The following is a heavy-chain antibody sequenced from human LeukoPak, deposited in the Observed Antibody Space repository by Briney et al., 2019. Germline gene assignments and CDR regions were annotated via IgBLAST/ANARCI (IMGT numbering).Heavy chain of an antibody. CDR1: GYSFTSYW. CDR3: ARRIVVVPAAMGGDFDY. V-gene: IGHV5-51*01. Sequence: GESLKISCKGSGYSFTSYWIGWVRQMPGKGLEWMGVIYPGDSDTRYSPSFQGQVTISADKSISTAYLQWCSLKASDTAMYYCARRIVVVPAAMGGDFDYWGQGTLVTVSS. CDR2: IYPGDSDT. J-gene: IGHJ4*02. D-gene: IGHD2-2*01.